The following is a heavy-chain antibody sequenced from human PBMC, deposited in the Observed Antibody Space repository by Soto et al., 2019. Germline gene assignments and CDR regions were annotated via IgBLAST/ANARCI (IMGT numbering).Heavy chain of an antibody. CDR3: ASGIQLWLRRINNGYSG. Sequence: QVQLVQSGAEVKKPESSVKVSCKAPGGTFSTYAISWVRQAPGQRLEWMGGIIPMFGTANYAQRFQARVTITADESTNTGYMELSSLRSEDTAVYFCASGIQLWLRRINNGYSGWGQGTLVTVSS. CDR2: IIPMFGTA. J-gene: IGHJ4*02. CDR1: GGTFSTYA. D-gene: IGHD5-18*01. V-gene: IGHV1-69*12.